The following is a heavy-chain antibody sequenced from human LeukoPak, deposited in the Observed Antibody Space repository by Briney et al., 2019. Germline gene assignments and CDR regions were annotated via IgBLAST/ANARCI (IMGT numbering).Heavy chain of an antibody. CDR3: AREGLGIVVVPAVTHDAFDI. CDR2: ISSSGSTI. J-gene: IGHJ3*02. Sequence: GGSLRLSCAASGFTFSSYAMNWVRQAPGKGLEWVSYISSSGSTIYYADSVKGRFTISRDNAKNSLYLQMNSLRAEDTAVYYCAREGLGIVVVPAVTHDAFDIWGQGTMATVSS. CDR1: GFTFSSYA. D-gene: IGHD2-2*03. V-gene: IGHV3-48*03.